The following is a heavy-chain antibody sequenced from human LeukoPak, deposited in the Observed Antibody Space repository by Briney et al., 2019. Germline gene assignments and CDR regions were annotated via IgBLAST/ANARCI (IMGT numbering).Heavy chain of an antibody. CDR3: ARDYPRGAAAGTG. J-gene: IGHJ4*02. CDR1: GGTFSSYD. D-gene: IGHD6-13*01. V-gene: IGHV1-69*06. CDR2: IIPMLGTP. Sequence: SVKVSCKASGGTFSSYDISWVRQAPGQGLEWMRGIIPMLGTPNYAQKFQGRVTITADKSTSTAYMDLSSLRSEDTAVYYCARDYPRGAAAGTGWGQGTLVTVSS.